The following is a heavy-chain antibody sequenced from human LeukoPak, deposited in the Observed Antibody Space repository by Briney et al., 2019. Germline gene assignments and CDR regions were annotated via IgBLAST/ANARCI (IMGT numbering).Heavy chain of an antibody. CDR1: GGSISSYY. Sequence: SETLSLTCTVSGGSISSYYWSWIRQPPGKGLEWIGYIYYSGSTNYNPSLKSRVTVSVDTSKKQFSLKLSSVTAADTAVYCCASGYSYGHFDYWGQGTLVTVSS. V-gene: IGHV4-59*01. J-gene: IGHJ4*02. CDR2: IYYSGST. D-gene: IGHD5-18*01. CDR3: ASGYSYGHFDY.